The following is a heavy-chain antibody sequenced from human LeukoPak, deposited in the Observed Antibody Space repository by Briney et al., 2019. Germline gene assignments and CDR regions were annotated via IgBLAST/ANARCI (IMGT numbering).Heavy chain of an antibody. CDR1: GFSFSNFW. Sequence: GGSLRLSCAASGFSFSNFWMRWVRQAPGKGPEWVANIRPDGRGTDYVDSVKGRFTISRDNAKNSLYLQMNSLRAGDTAVYYCARDSSGYFDYWGQGALVTVSS. V-gene: IGHV3-7*01. D-gene: IGHD3-22*01. J-gene: IGHJ4*02. CDR3: ARDSSGYFDY. CDR2: IRPDGRGT.